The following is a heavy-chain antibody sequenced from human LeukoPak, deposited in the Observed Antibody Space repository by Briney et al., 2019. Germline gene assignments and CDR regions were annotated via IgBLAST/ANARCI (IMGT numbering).Heavy chain of an antibody. J-gene: IGHJ6*03. Sequence: PSETLSLTCTVSGGSFSSSDYYWSWIRQPPGKGLERIGYIFYSGSTYYNTSLKSRVSISFDTSKNQFSLRLSSVTAADTAVYYCARDVAYYDRTRHPIGYMDVWGKGTTVTVSS. V-gene: IGHV4-30-4*01. CDR2: IFYSGST. CDR3: ARDVAYYDRTRHPIGYMDV. D-gene: IGHD3-22*01. CDR1: GGSFSSSDYY.